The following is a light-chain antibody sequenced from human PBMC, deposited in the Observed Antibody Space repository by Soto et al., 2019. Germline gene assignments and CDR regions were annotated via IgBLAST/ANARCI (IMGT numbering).Light chain of an antibody. V-gene: IGKV1-5*03. J-gene: IGKJ1*01. CDR2: EAS. CDR1: QSISGS. CDR3: QRYTAYWT. Sequence: DIQMTQSPSTLSASVGDRVTITCRASQSISGSLAWYQQKPGKAPKLLIYEASTLKSRVPSRFSGSGSGTEYTLTTRSLQPDAAASYYCQRYTAYWTFGQGTRVEIK.